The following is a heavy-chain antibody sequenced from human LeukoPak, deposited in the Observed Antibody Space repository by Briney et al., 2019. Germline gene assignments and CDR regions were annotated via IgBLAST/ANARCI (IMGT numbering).Heavy chain of an antibody. Sequence: GGSLRLSCAASGFTFSIYAMSWVRQAPGKGLEWVSGISVTGGSTYYADSVKGRFTISSDNSKNTLYLQMNSLRAEDTAVYYCARDFPITMVRGVIINGFDYWGQGTLVTVSS. V-gene: IGHV3-23*01. CDR1: GFTFSIYA. J-gene: IGHJ4*02. CDR3: ARDFPITMVRGVIINGFDY. D-gene: IGHD3-10*01. CDR2: ISVTGGST.